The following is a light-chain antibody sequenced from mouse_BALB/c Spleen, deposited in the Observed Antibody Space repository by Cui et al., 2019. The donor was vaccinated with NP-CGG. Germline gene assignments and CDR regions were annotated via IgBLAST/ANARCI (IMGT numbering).Light chain of an antibody. Sequence: QAFVTQESALTTSPGETVTFTCRSSTGAVTTSNYANWVQEKPDHLFTGLIGGTNNRAPGVPARFSGSLIGDKAVLTITGAQTEDEAIYFCALWYSNHWVFGGGTKLTVL. CDR1: TGAVTTSNY. CDR2: GTN. CDR3: ALWYSNHWV. J-gene: IGLJ1*01. V-gene: IGLV1*01.